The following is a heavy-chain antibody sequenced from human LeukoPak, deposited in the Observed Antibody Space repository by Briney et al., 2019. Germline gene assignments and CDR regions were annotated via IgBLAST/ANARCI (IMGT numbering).Heavy chain of an antibody. CDR3: ATYRQVLLPFES. D-gene: IGHD2-8*02. CDR1: GFTFSSYS. V-gene: IGHV3-21*04. J-gene: IGHJ4*02. Sequence: PGGSLRLSCAASGFTFSSYSMNWVRQAPGKGLEWVSSISSSSSYIYYADSVRGRFTISRDNSKSTLSLQMNSLRAEDTAIYYCATYRQVLLPFESWGQGTLVTVS. CDR2: ISSSSSYI.